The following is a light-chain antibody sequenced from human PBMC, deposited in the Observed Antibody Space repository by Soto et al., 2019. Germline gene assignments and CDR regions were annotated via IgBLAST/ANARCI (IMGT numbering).Light chain of an antibody. J-gene: IGLJ2*01. CDR1: SSDVGAYNY. Sequence: QSVLTQPASVSGSPGQSITISCTGTSSDVGAYNYVSWYQQHPDKAPKLMIYEVSNRPSGVSDRFSGSKSGNAASLTISGLQAEDEAHYYCSSYASTTTPVVFGGGTKLTVL. V-gene: IGLV2-14*01. CDR2: EVS. CDR3: SSYASTTTPVV.